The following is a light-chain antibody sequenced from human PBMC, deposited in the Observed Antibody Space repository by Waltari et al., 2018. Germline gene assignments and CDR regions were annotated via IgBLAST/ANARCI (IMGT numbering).Light chain of an antibody. J-gene: IGLJ3*02. CDR3: AVWDDSLSGRV. CDR1: RSHIGSTS. Sequence: QSVLTQPPSASVTPGPGVTFPCSATRSHIGSTSVYWYHQLPGTAPKLTIYRNNQRPSGVPDRCSGSKSGTSAALAISGLRSEDEADYYCAVWDDSLSGRVFGGGTKLTVL. CDR2: RNN. V-gene: IGLV1-47*01.